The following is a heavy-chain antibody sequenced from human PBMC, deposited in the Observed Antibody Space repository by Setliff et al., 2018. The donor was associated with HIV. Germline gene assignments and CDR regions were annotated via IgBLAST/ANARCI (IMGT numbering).Heavy chain of an antibody. CDR3: AKDYSSGWFDY. J-gene: IGHJ4*02. V-gene: IGHV3-23*01. Sequence: PGGSLRLSCAASGFTFSNYAMTWVRQAPGKGLEWVSGISGSGDTTNYADSVKGRFTIPRDNSKNTLYLQMNSLRAEDTAVYYCAKDYSSGWFDYWGQGTLVTVSS. CDR2: ISGSGDTT. CDR1: GFTFSNYA. D-gene: IGHD6-19*01.